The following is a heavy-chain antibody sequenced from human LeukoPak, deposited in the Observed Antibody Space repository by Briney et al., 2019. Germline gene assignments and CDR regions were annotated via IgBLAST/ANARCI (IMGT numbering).Heavy chain of an antibody. V-gene: IGHV4-59*08. CDR2: IYYSGST. CDR1: GGSISSYY. CDR3: ARGASTVTGYFDY. Sequence: SETLSLTCTVSGGSISSYYWSWIRQPPGKGLEWIGYIYYSGSTNYNPSLKSRVTISVDTSKNQFSLKLSSVTAADTAVYYCARGASTVTGYFDYWGQGTLVTVSS. J-gene: IGHJ4*02. D-gene: IGHD4-17*01.